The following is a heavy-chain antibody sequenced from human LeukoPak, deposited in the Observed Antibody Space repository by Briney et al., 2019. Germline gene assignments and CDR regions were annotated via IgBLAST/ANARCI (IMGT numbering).Heavy chain of an antibody. CDR3: ARSRPYDYVWGSYRQYYFDY. CDR2: IYSGGST. Sequence: GGSLRLSCAASGFTVSSNYMSWVRQAPGKGLEWVSVIYSGGSTYYADSVKGRFTISRHNSMNTLYLQMNSLRAEDTAVYYCARSRPYDYVWGSYRQYYFDYWGQGTLVTVSS. J-gene: IGHJ4*02. V-gene: IGHV3-53*04. CDR1: GFTVSSNY. D-gene: IGHD3-16*02.